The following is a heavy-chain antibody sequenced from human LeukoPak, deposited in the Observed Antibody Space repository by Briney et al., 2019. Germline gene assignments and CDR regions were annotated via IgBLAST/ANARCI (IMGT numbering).Heavy chain of an antibody. D-gene: IGHD5-18*01. CDR3: ARGAAEYSYG. CDR1: GGSISSYY. V-gene: IGHV4-59*01. CDR2: IYYSGST. Sequence: PSETLSLTCTVSGGSISSYYWSWIRQPPGKGLEWIGHIYYSGSTNYNPSLKSRVTISIDTSKNQFSLRLSSVTAADTAVYYCARGAAEYSYGWGQGTLVTVSS. J-gene: IGHJ4*02.